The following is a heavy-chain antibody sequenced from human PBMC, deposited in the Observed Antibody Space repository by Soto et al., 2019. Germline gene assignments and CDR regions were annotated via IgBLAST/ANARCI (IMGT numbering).Heavy chain of an antibody. J-gene: IGHJ4*02. CDR3: GINGRYGLDLRRASLDY. CDR2: IYPGDSDT. D-gene: IGHD1-7*01. V-gene: IGHV5-51*01. Sequence: PGESLKISCKGSGYIFTNFWIGWVRQMPGKGLEWMGIIYPGDSDTKYSPSFQGQVSISADKSISTAYLQWSSLKASDTAMYYCGINGRYGLDLRRASLDYGGKGTLVTVS. CDR1: GYIFTNFW.